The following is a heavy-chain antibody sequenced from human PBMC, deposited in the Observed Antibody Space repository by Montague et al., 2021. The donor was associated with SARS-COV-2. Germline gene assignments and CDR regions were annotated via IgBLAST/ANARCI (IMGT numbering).Heavy chain of an antibody. CDR3: AGVGRQQLVGLDGIDV. V-gene: IGHV4-39*07. J-gene: IGHJ3*01. Sequence: SETLSLTCTVSGGSISSSSYYWGWIRQPPGKGLEWIGSIYYSGSTYYNPSLKSRVTISVDTSKNQFSLKLSSVTAADTAVYYCAGVGRQQLVGLDGIDVWGQGTMVTVSS. CDR1: GGSISSSSYY. CDR2: IYYSGST. D-gene: IGHD6-13*01.